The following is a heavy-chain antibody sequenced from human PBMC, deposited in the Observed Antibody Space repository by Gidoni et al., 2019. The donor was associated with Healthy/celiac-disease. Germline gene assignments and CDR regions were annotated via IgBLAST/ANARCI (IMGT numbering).Heavy chain of an antibody. CDR3: ARGLIAAVDY. V-gene: IGHV4-34*01. CDR2: INHSGST. D-gene: IGHD6-6*01. Sequence: QVQLQQWGEGLLKPSETLSLTCAVDGGSFSGYYWSWIRQPPGKGLEWIGEINHSGSTNYNPSRKSRVTISVDTSKNQFSLKLSSVTAADTAVYYCARGLIAAVDYWGQGTLVTVSS. J-gene: IGHJ4*02. CDR1: GGSFSGYY.